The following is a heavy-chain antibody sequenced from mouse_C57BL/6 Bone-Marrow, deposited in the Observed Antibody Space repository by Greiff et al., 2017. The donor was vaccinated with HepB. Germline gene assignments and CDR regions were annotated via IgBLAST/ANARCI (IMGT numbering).Heavy chain of an antibody. Sequence: VQLQQSGAELVRPGTSVKVSCKASGYAFTNYLIEWVKQRPGQGLEWIGVINPGSGGTNYNEKFKGKATLTADKSSSTAYMQLSSLTSEDSAVYFCAREWAITTVVGYFDVWGTGTTVTVSS. CDR2: INPGSGGT. CDR3: AREWAITTVVGYFDV. J-gene: IGHJ1*03. D-gene: IGHD1-1*01. CDR1: GYAFTNYL. V-gene: IGHV1-54*01.